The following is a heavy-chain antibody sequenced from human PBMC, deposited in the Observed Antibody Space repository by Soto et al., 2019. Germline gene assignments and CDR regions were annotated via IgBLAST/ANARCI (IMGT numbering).Heavy chain of an antibody. Sequence: ASLKVSCKASGYTFTNYYVQWVRQAPGQGLEWMGVIHPDGGHTTYSQKFQDRVTMTRDTFTSTAYMELSSLRSEDTAVYYCARVRRGRYYYDSSGLFDYWGQGTLVTVSS. J-gene: IGHJ4*02. CDR3: ARVRRGRYYYDSSGLFDY. CDR1: GYTFTNYY. D-gene: IGHD3-22*01. CDR2: IHPDGGHT. V-gene: IGHV1-46*01.